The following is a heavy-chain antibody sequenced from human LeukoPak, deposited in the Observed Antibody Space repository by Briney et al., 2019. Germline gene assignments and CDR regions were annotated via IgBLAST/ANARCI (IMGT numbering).Heavy chain of an antibody. CDR2: INPSGCST. CDR3: ARDFVHYYDSSGFKDLGAFDI. Sequence: ASVKVSCKASGYTVTSYYMHWVRQAPGQGLEWMGIINPSGCSTSYAQKFQGRVTMTRDMSTSTVYMELSGLRSEDTAVYYCARDFVHYYDSSGFKDLGAFDIWGQGTMVTVSS. J-gene: IGHJ3*02. V-gene: IGHV1-46*01. D-gene: IGHD3-22*01. CDR1: GYTVTSYY.